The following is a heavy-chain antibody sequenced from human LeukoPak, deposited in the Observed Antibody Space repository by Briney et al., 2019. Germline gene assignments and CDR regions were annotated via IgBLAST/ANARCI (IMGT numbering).Heavy chain of an antibody. CDR3: ARDRSVAVVNWFDP. J-gene: IGHJ5*02. CDR2: MNPNGGNT. V-gene: IGHV1-18*01. CDR1: GYTFTSYD. D-gene: IGHD6-19*01. Sequence: ASVKVSCKASGYTFTSYDINWVRQATGQGLEWMGWMNPNGGNTNYAQKLQGRVTMTTDTSTSTAYMELRSLRSDDTAVYYCARDRSVAVVNWFDPWGQGTLVTVSS.